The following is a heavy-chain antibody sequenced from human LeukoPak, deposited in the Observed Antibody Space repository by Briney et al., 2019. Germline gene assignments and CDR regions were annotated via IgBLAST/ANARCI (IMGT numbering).Heavy chain of an antibody. D-gene: IGHD3-22*01. CDR3: AKRGVVIRVILVGFHKEAYYFDS. CDR1: GITLSDYG. CDR2: ISDSGGRT. V-gene: IGHV3-23*01. J-gene: IGHJ4*02. Sequence: GRSLRLSCAVSGITLSDYGMSWVRQAPGKGLEWVAGISDSGGRTNYADSVKGRFTISRDNPKNTLYLQMNSLRAEDTAVYFCAKRGVVIRVILVGFHKEAYYFDSWGQGALVTVSS.